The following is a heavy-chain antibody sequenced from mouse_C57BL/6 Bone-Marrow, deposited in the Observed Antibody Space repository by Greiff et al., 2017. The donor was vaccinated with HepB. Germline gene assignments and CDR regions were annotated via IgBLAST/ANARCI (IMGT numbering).Heavy chain of an antibody. D-gene: IGHD2-5*01. J-gene: IGHJ4*01. CDR3: TRDGAYYSNPRDY. CDR2: ISSGGDYI. V-gene: IGHV5-9-1*02. CDR1: GFTFSSYA. Sequence: EVKLVESGEGLVKPGGSLKLSCAASGFTFSSYAMSWVRQTPEKRLEWVAYISSGGDYIYYADTVKGRFTISRDNARNTLYLQMSSLKSEDTAMYYCTRDGAYYSNPRDYWGQGTSVTVSS.